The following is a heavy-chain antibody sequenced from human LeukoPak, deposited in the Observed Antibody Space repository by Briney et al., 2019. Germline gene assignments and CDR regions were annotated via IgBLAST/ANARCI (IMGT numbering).Heavy chain of an antibody. CDR2: IRSSSSYM. V-gene: IGHV3-21*01. Sequence: GGSLRLSCAASGFTFSNAYMNWVRQTPGKGLEWVSSIRSSSSYMYYADSVKGRFTISRDNAKNSLYLQMNSLRAEDTAVYFCAKGAGGYYDSSGSGFDYWGQGTLVTVSS. CDR3: AKGAGGYYDSSGSGFDY. D-gene: IGHD3-22*01. CDR1: GFTFSNAY. J-gene: IGHJ4*02.